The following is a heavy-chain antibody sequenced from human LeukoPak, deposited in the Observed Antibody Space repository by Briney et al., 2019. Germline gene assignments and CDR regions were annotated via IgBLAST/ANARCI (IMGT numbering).Heavy chain of an antibody. CDR2: ISWNSGSI. CDR3: AKDIGSYYYDSSGQFDY. V-gene: IGHV3-9*01. J-gene: IGHJ4*02. CDR1: GFTFDDYA. Sequence: PGGSLRLSCAASGFTFDDYAMHWVRQAPGKGLEWVSGISWNSGSIGYADSVKGRFTISRDNAKNSLYLQMNSLRAEDTALYYCAKDIGSYYYDSSGQFDYLGQGTLVTVSS. D-gene: IGHD3-22*01.